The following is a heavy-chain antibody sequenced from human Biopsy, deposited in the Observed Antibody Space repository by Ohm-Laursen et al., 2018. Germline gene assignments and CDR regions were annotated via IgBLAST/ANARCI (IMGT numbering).Heavy chain of an antibody. CDR3: ARGYSRRVSIFEASIYWFDT. V-gene: IGHV1-8*01. CDR1: GYSLSTYD. J-gene: IGHJ5*02. CDR2: MIPSSGKT. D-gene: IGHD6-6*01. Sequence: ASVKVSCKASGYSLSTYDVNWVRQARGQGLEWMGWMIPSSGKTGYAQGFQGRVTLTMNTSISTAYMELSGLRSEDTAVYFCARGYSRRVSIFEASIYWFDTWGQGTLVTVSS.